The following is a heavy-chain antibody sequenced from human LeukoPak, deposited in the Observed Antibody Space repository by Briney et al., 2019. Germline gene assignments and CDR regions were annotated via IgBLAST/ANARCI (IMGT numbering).Heavy chain of an antibody. V-gene: IGHV1-2*02. CDR1: GYTFIGYY. CDR2: INPNSGDT. J-gene: IGHJ5*02. Sequence: ASVKVSCKASGYTFIGYYMHWVRQAPGQGLEWMGWINPNSGDTSYAQKFQGRVTMTRDTSISTAYMELSSLRSDDTAVYYCAREHSVRGVGSWGQGTLVTVSS. CDR3: AREHSVRGVGS. D-gene: IGHD3-10*01.